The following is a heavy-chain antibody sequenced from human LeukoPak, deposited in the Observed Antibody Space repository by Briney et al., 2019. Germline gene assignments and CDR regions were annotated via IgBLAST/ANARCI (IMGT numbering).Heavy chain of an antibody. CDR1: GSISSYY. Sequence: ASETLSLTCTVSGSISSYYWSWIRQPPGKGLEWIGYIYTSGSTNYNPSLKSRVTISVDTSKNQFSLDLSSVTAADTAVYYCARQKCTSTSCLTKNAFDIWGQGTMVTLSS. CDR2: IYTSGST. J-gene: IGHJ3*02. V-gene: IGHV4-4*09. D-gene: IGHD2-2*01. CDR3: ARQKCTSTSCLTKNAFDI.